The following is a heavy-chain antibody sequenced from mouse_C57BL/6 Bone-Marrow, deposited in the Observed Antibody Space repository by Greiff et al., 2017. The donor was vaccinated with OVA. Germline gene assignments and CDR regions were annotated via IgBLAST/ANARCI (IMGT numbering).Heavy chain of an antibody. J-gene: IGHJ1*03. CDR2: IYPRDGST. V-gene: IGHV1-78*01. Sequence: VQLQESDAELVKPGASVKISCKVSGYTFTDHTIHWMKQRPEQGLEWIGYIYPRDGSTKYNEKFKGKATLTADKSSSTAYMQLNSLTSEDSAVYFCARRLLLPNWYFDVWGTGTTVTVSS. CDR3: ARRLLLPNWYFDV. D-gene: IGHD1-1*01. CDR1: GYTFTDHT.